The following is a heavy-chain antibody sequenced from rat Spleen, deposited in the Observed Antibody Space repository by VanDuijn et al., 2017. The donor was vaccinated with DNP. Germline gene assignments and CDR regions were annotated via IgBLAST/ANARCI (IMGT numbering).Heavy chain of an antibody. D-gene: IGHD1-10*01. CDR1: GFTFSDYD. V-gene: IGHV5-20*01. Sequence: EVHLVESGEGLVQPGGSLKISCEASGFTFSDYDMAWVRQAPTKGLEWVAAINSDGLVTYHRHSVKGRFTVSRDNRKSILYLQMDILRSEDTATYYCAKDGELGYAMDAWGQGTSVTVSS. CDR2: INSDGLVT. J-gene: IGHJ4*01. CDR3: AKDGELGYAMDA.